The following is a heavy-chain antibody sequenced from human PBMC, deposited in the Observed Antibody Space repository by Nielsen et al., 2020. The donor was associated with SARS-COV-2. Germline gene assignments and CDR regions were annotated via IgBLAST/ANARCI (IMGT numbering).Heavy chain of an antibody. CDR1: GYIFTSYA. CDR3: VRDRDRLYGYIYGMDV. Sequence: ASVKVSCKASGYIFTSYAISWVRQAPGQGLEWMGWINTQNLKTNYAQNVQDRVTLTTDTSTRTAYMEVRRLRSDDTAVYYCVRDRDRLYGYIYGMDVWGQGTTVTVSS. J-gene: IGHJ6*02. D-gene: IGHD5-24*01. V-gene: IGHV1-18*01. CDR2: INTQNLKT.